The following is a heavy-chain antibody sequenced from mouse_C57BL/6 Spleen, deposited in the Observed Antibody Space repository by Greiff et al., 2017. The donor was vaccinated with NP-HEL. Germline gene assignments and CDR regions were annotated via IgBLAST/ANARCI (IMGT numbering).Heavy chain of an antibody. Sequence: VQLQQPGAELVKPGASVKLSCKASGYTFTSYWMHWVKQRPGRGLEWIGRIDPNSGGTKYNEKFKSKATLTVDKPSSTAYMQLSSLTSEDSAVYYCARTSSRAVTTDYYAMDYWGQGTSVTVSS. CDR2: IDPNSGGT. V-gene: IGHV1-72*01. CDR3: ARTSSRAVTTDYYAMDY. J-gene: IGHJ4*01. CDR1: GYTFTSYW. D-gene: IGHD1-1*01.